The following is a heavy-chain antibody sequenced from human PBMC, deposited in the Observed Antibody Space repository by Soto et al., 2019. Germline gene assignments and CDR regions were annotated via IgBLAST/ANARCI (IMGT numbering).Heavy chain of an antibody. D-gene: IGHD3-9*01. CDR1: DDSINSDKYY. Sequence: PSETLSLTCSVSDDSINSDKYYWGWIRQPPGKGLEWIGSIYYRGNAYYNPSLQTRVTISLDKSKSQFSLKLNSVAAADSAVYFCARLEGLATISYYFDFWGPGALVTVSS. CDR2: IYYRGNA. CDR3: ARLEGLATISYYFDF. V-gene: IGHV4-39*01. J-gene: IGHJ4*02.